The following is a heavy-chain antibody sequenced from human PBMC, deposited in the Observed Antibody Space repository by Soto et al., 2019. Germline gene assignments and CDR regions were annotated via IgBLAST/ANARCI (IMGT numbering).Heavy chain of an antibody. J-gene: IGHJ6*02. D-gene: IGHD3-3*02. CDR3: ARDKDLPQLGGNYYYILDV. Sequence: QVQLVQSGAEVKKPGSSVKVSCKASGGTFRTSAISWVRQAPGQGLEWVGGIMPVFRRPKYAQSFPGRVTLTADESTSTAYMAPSSPRSDDTAVYYCARDKDLPQLGGNYYYILDVWGQGTAVTVSS. CDR1: GGTFRTSA. CDR2: IMPVFRRP. V-gene: IGHV1-69*12.